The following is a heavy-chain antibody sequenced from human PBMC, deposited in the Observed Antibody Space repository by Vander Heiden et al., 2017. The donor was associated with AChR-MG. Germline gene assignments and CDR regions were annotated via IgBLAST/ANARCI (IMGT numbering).Heavy chain of an antibody. CDR3: ARNGYGDYGGYSIYYYYYYMDV. J-gene: IGHJ6*03. CDR1: GGSVSSGSYY. V-gene: IGHV4-61*01. CDR2: IYYSGST. Sequence: QVQLQESGPGLVKPSETLSLTCPVSGGSVSSGSYYWSWLRQPPGKGLEWIGYIYYSGSTNYNPSLKSRVTISVDTSKNQFSLKLSSVTAADTAVYYCARNGYGDYGGYSIYYYYYYMDVWGKGTTVTVSS. D-gene: IGHD4-17*01.